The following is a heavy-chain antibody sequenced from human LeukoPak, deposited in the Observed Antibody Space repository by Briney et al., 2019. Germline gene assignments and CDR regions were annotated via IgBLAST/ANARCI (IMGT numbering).Heavy chain of an antibody. J-gene: IGHJ6*03. CDR2: IYFSGST. CDR1: GGSISSYY. CDR3: AKTYYDILTGYGGPYYMDV. D-gene: IGHD3-9*01. Sequence: SETLSLTCTVSGGSISSYYWSWIRQPPGKGLEWIGYIYFSGSTNYNPSLKSRVTISVDTSKNQFSLKLSSVTAADTAVYYCAKTYYDILTGYGGPYYMDVWGKGTTVTVSS. V-gene: IGHV4-59*01.